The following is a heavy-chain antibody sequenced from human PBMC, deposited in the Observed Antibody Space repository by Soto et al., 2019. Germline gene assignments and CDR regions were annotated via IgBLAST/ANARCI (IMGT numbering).Heavy chain of an antibody. Sequence: APVKVSCKASGYTFSSYGNSWVGQAPGQGLEWMGWISAYNGNTKYAQKLQGRVTMTTDTSTSTAYMELRSLRSGDTAVYYCARDAAIGMNDYWGQGTLVTVSS. CDR3: ARDAAIGMNDY. J-gene: IGHJ4*02. D-gene: IGHD1-20*01. CDR1: GYTFSSYG. CDR2: ISAYNGNT. V-gene: IGHV1-18*01.